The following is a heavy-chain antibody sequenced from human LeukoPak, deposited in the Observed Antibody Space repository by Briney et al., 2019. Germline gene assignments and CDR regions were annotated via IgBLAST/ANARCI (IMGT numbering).Heavy chain of an antibody. Sequence: PGGSLRLSCAASGFIFTDYGMHWVRQAPGKGLEWLTFIRYDGSDKYYADSVKGRFTISRDNSKNTLYLQMNSLRAEDTAVYYCARPKNALDAFDIWGQGTMVTVSS. CDR1: GFIFTDYG. V-gene: IGHV3-30*02. J-gene: IGHJ3*02. CDR2: IRYDGSDK. CDR3: ARPKNALDAFDI.